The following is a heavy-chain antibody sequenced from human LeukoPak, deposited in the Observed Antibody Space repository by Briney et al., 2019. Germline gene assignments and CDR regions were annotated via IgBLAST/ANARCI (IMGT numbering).Heavy chain of an antibody. Sequence: GGSLRLSCAASGFTFSSYSMNWVRQAPGKGLERVSYISSSSSTIYYADSVKGRFTISRDNAKNSLFLQMNSLRAEDTAVYYCARGAEGIAASDSKFDYWGQGTLVTVSS. V-gene: IGHV3-48*04. J-gene: IGHJ4*02. CDR3: ARGAEGIAASDSKFDY. D-gene: IGHD6-13*01. CDR1: GFTFSSYS. CDR2: ISSSSSTI.